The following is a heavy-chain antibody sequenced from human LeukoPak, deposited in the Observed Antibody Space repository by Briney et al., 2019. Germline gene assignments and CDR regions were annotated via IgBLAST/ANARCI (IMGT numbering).Heavy chain of an antibody. D-gene: IGHD3-22*01. CDR1: GGSISSYY. Sequence: SKTLSPTSTAPGGSISSYYWSWIRQPPGKGLGWFGNMYNMGSTNYNPSLKSRVTISVDTSKKQFSLKLNSVTAADTAVYYCARTYYNDSSGYYRYWYFDLWGRGTLVTVSS. CDR2: MYNMGST. CDR3: ARTYYNDSSGYYRYWYFDL. V-gene: IGHV4-59*08. J-gene: IGHJ2*01.